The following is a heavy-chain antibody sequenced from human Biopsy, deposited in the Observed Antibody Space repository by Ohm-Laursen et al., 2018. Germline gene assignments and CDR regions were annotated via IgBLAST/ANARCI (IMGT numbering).Heavy chain of an antibody. V-gene: IGHV4-61*01. CDR2: IYYSGRP. Sequence: GTLSLTCSVSGGSVSSSNYYWTWIRQSPGKGLEWIAYIYYSGRPNYNPSLKGRVVISVDRSRNQFFLKLTSATAADTAIYYCARVDRYNFDHYIMDAWGRGTTVTVSS. CDR1: GGSVSSSNYY. CDR3: ARVDRYNFDHYIMDA. D-gene: IGHD1-20*01. J-gene: IGHJ6*02.